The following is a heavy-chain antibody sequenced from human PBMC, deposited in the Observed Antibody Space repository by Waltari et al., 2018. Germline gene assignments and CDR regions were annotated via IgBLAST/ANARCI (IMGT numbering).Heavy chain of an antibody. Sequence: QVQLVQSGAAVMKPGASMKISCQTSGYRFSSYAIHWVRQSHGQRLEWVGWINPASGHTKYSQKFEGRVTITSDTSADTVYMELTSLTSEDTAVFYCARDEISAAGSLYYYYGLDVWGQGTPVTVS. CDR2: INPASGHT. D-gene: IGHD6-13*01. V-gene: IGHV1-3*01. CDR1: GYRFSSYA. J-gene: IGHJ6*02. CDR3: ARDEISAAGSLYYYYGLDV.